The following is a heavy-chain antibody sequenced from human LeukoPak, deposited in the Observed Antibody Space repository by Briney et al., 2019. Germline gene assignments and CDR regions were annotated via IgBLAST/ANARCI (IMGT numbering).Heavy chain of an antibody. V-gene: IGHV3-7*03. Sequence: PGGSLRLSCAASGFTFSSYWMSWVRQAPGKGLEWVANIKQDGSEKYYVDSVKGRFTISRDNAKNSLYLQMNSLRAEDTAVYYCAKDFVGDSLGWFDPWGQGTLVTVSS. CDR1: GFTFSSYW. J-gene: IGHJ5*02. D-gene: IGHD4-17*01. CDR3: AKDFVGDSLGWFDP. CDR2: IKQDGSEK.